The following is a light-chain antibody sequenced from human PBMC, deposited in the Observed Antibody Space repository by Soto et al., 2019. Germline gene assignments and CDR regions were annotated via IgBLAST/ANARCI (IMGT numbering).Light chain of an antibody. CDR1: SSNIGSNY. CDR3: AAWDDSLSVLV. CDR2: RNN. J-gene: IGLJ1*01. Sequence: QLVLTQPPSASGTPGQRVTISCSGSSSNIGSNYVYWYQQLPGTAPKLLIYRNNQRPSGVPDRFSGSKSGTSASLAISGLRSEDEADYYCAAWDDSLSVLVFGTGTKLTVL. V-gene: IGLV1-47*01.